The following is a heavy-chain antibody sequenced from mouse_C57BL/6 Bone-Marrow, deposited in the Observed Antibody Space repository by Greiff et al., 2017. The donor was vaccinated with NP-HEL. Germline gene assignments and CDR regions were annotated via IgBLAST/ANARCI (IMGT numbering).Heavy chain of an antibody. D-gene: IGHD1-1*01. CDR2: ISNGGGST. Sequence: EVQRVESGGGLVQPGGSLKLSCAASGFTFSDYYMYWVRQTPEKRLEWVAYISNGGGSTYYPDTVKGRFTISSDNAKNTLYLQMSRLKSEDTAMYYWARHGVTTVVASMDYWGQGTSVTVSS. V-gene: IGHV5-12*01. CDR1: GFTFSDYY. J-gene: IGHJ4*01. CDR3: ARHGVTTVVASMDY.